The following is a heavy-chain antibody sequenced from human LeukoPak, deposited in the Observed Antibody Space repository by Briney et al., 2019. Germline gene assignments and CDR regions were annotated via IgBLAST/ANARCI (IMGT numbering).Heavy chain of an antibody. V-gene: IGHV3-23*01. CDR3: AKDPHYCDSSGYYSDDDAFDI. Sequence: PGGSLRLSCAASGFTFSSYAMSWVRQAPGKGLEWVSAISGSGGSTYYADSVKGRFTISRDNSKNTLYLQMNSLRAEDTAVYYCAKDPHYCDSSGYYSDDDAFDIWGQGTMVTVSS. D-gene: IGHD3-22*01. J-gene: IGHJ3*02. CDR2: ISGSGGST. CDR1: GFTFSSYA.